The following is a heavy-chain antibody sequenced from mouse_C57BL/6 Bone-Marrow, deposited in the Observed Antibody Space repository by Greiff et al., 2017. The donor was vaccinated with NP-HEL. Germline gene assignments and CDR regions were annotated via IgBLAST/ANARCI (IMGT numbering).Heavy chain of an antibody. CDR3: AKKGHYYGSSYEGYAMDY. Sequence: VKLQESGPGLVQPSQSLSITCTVSGFSLTSYGVHWVRQSPGKGLEWLGVIWRGGSTDYNAAFMSRLSITKDNSKSQVFFKMNSLQADDTAIYYCAKKGHYYGSSYEGYAMDYWGQGTSVTVSS. CDR2: IWRGGST. V-gene: IGHV2-5*01. D-gene: IGHD1-1*01. J-gene: IGHJ4*01. CDR1: GFSLTSYG.